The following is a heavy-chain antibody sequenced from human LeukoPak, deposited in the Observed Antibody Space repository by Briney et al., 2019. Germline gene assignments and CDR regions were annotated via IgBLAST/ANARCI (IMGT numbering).Heavy chain of an antibody. Sequence: PSETLSLTCAVYGGSFSGYYWSWIRQPPGKGLEWIGEINHSGSTNYNPSLKSRVTISVDTSKNQFSLKLSSVTAADTAVYYCAREGPYDSSGYTNDGAFDIWGQGTMVTVSS. D-gene: IGHD3-22*01. V-gene: IGHV4-34*01. J-gene: IGHJ3*02. CDR3: AREGPYDSSGYTNDGAFDI. CDR1: GGSFSGYY. CDR2: INHSGST.